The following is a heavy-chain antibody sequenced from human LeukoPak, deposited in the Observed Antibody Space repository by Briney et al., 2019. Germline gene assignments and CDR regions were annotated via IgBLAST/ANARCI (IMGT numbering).Heavy chain of an antibody. Sequence: GRSLRLSCAASGFTFSSYGMHWVRQAPGKGLEGVAVIWYDGSNKYYADSVKGRFTIYRDNSKNTLYLQMNSLRAEDTAVYFCARSWGGDYSNSNWFDPWGQGTLVTVSS. CDR3: ARSWGGDYSNSNWFDP. J-gene: IGHJ5*02. D-gene: IGHD4-11*01. CDR1: GFTFSSYG. V-gene: IGHV3-33*01. CDR2: IWYDGSNK.